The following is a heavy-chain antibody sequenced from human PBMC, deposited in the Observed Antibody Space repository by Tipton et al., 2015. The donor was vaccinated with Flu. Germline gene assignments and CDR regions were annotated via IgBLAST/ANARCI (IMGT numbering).Heavy chain of an antibody. D-gene: IGHD6-6*01. V-gene: IGHV3-11*01. J-gene: IGHJ4*02. CDR1: GFTFSDYY. CDR2: ISSSGSTI. Sequence: GSLRLSCAASGFTFSDYYMSWIRQAPGKGLEWVSYISSSGSTIYYADSVKGRFTISRDNAKNSLYLQMNSLRAEDTAVYYGARVLGAARPDYFDYWGQGTLVTVSS. CDR3: ARVLGAARPDYFDY.